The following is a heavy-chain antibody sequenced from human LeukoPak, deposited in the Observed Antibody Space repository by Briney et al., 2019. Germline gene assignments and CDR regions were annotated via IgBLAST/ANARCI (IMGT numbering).Heavy chain of an antibody. CDR3: ARGASSGSFHFDY. Sequence: GGTLCLSCAVSGVTFSSNGMHWVRQASGKGLEWVGVICNGGSEKYYADSVKGRVTFSRDNSKNTLYLQMNSLRAENTAVYFCARGASSGSFHFDYWGQGLLVTVSS. CDR1: GVTFSSNG. J-gene: IGHJ4*02. D-gene: IGHD3-10*01. CDR2: ICNGGSEK. V-gene: IGHV3-33*01.